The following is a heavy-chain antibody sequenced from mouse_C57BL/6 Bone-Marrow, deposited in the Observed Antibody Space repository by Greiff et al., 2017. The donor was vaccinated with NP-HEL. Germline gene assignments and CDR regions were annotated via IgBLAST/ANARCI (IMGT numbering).Heavy chain of an antibody. V-gene: IGHV1-81*01. Sequence: QVHVKQSGAELARPGASVKLSCKASGYTFTSYGISWVKQRTGQGLEWIGEIYPRSGNTYYNEKFKGKATLTADKSSSTAYMELRSLTSEDSAVYFCAREGGRRYAMDDWGQGTSVTVSS. CDR2: IYPRSGNT. CDR3: AREGGRRYAMDD. J-gene: IGHJ4*01. CDR1: GYTFTSYG. D-gene: IGHD2-12*01.